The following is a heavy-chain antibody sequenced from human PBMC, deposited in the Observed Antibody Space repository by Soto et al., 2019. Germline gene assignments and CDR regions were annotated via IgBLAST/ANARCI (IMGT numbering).Heavy chain of an antibody. Sequence: PSETLSLTXTVSGGSISSSSYYWGWIRQPPGKGLEWIGSIYYSGSTYYNPSLKSRVTISVDTSKNQFSLKLSSVTAADTAVYYCARHGRTLQITIFGVVIPGWFDPWGQGTLVTVSS. CDR1: GGSISSSSYY. J-gene: IGHJ5*02. V-gene: IGHV4-39*01. D-gene: IGHD3-3*01. CDR3: ARHGRTLQITIFGVVIPGWFDP. CDR2: IYYSGST.